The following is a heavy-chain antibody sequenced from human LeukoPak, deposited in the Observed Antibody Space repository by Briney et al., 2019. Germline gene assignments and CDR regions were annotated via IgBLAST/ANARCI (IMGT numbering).Heavy chain of an antibody. V-gene: IGHV3-23*01. CDR1: GFTFSTYA. Sequence: PGQSLRLSCAASGFTFSTYAMSWVRQAPGKGLEWISGITGDGVTTHHADSVKGRFTISRDNSKNTLFLQMNSLRVEDTALYYCARAYGSSGYFQLPIDYWGQGTLVTVSS. J-gene: IGHJ4*02. CDR2: ITGDGVTT. D-gene: IGHD3-22*01. CDR3: ARAYGSSGYFQLPIDY.